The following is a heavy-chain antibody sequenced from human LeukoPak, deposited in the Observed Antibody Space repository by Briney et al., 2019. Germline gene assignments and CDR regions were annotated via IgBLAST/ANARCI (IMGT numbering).Heavy chain of an antibody. CDR3: VLGHGMDV. Sequence: GGSLRLSCAASRFIFSNYAMHWVRQAPGKGLEWVAVISYDGSNKYYADSVKGRFTISRDNSKNTLYLQMNSLRAEDTAVYYCVLGHGMDVWGQGTTVTVSS. V-gene: IGHV3-30-3*01. CDR1: RFIFSNYA. J-gene: IGHJ6*02. D-gene: IGHD3-16*01. CDR2: ISYDGSNK.